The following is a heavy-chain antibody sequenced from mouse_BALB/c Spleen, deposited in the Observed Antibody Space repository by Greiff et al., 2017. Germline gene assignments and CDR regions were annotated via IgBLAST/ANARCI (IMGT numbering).Heavy chain of an antibody. CDR3: ARQAYYRYDGYFDY. Sequence: QVQLKQSGAELMKPGASVKISCKATGYTFSSYWIEWVKQRPGHGLEWIGEILPGSGSTNYNEKFKGKATFTADTSSNTAYMQLSSLTSEDSAVYYCARQAYYRYDGYFDYWGQGTTLTVSS. V-gene: IGHV1-9*01. CDR2: ILPGSGST. J-gene: IGHJ2*01. CDR1: GYTFSSYW. D-gene: IGHD2-14*01.